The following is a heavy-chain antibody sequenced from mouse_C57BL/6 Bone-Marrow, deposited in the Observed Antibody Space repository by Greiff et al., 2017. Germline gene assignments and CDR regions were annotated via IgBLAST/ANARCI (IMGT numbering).Heavy chain of an antibody. V-gene: IGHV2-6*01. CDR3: ASLLPQGAY. Sequence: VKLMESGPGLVAPSQSLSITCTVSGFSLTSYGVDWVRQSPGKGLEWLGVIWGVGSTNYNSALKSRLSISQDNSKSQVFLKMNSLQTDDTAMYFCASLLPQGAYWGQGTLVTVSA. J-gene: IGHJ3*01. D-gene: IGHD2-1*01. CDR1: GFSLTSYG. CDR2: IWGVGST.